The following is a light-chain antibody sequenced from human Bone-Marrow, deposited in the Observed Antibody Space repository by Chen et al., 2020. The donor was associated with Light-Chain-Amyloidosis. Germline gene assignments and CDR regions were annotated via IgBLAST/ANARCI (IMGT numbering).Light chain of an antibody. CDR2: GPY. J-gene: IGLJ3*02. CDR3: LLYVGDTHPWV. V-gene: IGLV7-43*01. Sequence: QTVVTQEPSLRVSPGGTVTLTCASSTGAGTGGYYATWFQQKPGQAPRTLIYGPYNKRSWSPARFSGSLFGGKAALTLSNVKPEDEADYYCLLYVGDTHPWVFGGETRLTVL. CDR1: TGAGTGGYY.